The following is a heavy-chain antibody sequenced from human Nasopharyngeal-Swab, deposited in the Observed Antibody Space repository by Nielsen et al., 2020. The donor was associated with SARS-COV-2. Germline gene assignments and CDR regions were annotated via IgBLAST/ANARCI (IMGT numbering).Heavy chain of an antibody. D-gene: IGHD2-2*01. CDR1: VGSFSAYY. CDR3: ARGGYQLLLRSYYYGMDV. CDR2: VDHTGRT. Sequence: SETLSLTCAVHVGSFSAYYWSWVRQPPGKGLEWIGEVDHTGRTNNNPSLQSRVTMSVDTSKNQFSLTLSSVTAADTAVYYCARGGYQLLLRSYYYGMDVWSQGTTVTVCS. J-gene: IGHJ6*02. V-gene: IGHV4-34*01.